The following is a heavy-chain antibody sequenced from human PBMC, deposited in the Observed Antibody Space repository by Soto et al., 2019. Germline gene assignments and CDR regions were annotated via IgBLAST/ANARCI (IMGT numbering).Heavy chain of an antibody. CDR1: GYTFTSYY. CDR3: ARGASIFGVVPGFDP. J-gene: IGHJ5*02. Sequence: ASVKVSCKASGYTFTSYYMHWVRQAPGQGLEWMGIINPSGGSTSYAQKFQGRVTMTRDTSTSTVYMELSSLRSEDTAVYYCARGASIFGVVPGFDPWGQGTXVTVSS. D-gene: IGHD3-3*01. CDR2: INPSGGST. V-gene: IGHV1-46*03.